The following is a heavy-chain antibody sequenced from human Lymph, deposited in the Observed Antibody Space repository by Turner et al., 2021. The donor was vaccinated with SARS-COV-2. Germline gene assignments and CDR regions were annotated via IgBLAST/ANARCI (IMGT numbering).Heavy chain of an antibody. Sequence: VQRVQPGAEVKTPGPSVKVTCKASGGTCSSYAIRWVRQAPGQGLEWMGGIIPIIGTGNYAQKFQRRVTITADEATSTAYMELSSRRAADTAVYYCARDTAVAGTLGAVDNWGQGTMVTVSS. V-gene: IGHV1-69*01. J-gene: IGHJ3*02. CDR3: ARDTAVAGTLGAVDN. D-gene: IGHD6-19*01. CDR1: GGTCSSYA. CDR2: IIPIIGTG.